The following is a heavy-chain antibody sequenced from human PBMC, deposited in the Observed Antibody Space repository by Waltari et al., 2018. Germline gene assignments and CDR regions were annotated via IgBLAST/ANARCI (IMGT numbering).Heavy chain of an antibody. Sequence: EVQLVEAGGDIVQPGGSLRLPCVASGFSFRDSWMQWVRQVPGKGLVWVSRINVDGSSISYSDSVKGRFTISRDNTKNTLYLQLNSLRAEDTAVYYCARKGGRGYTYGPFYYDSWGQGTLVTVSS. J-gene: IGHJ4*02. CDR1: GFSFRDSW. CDR2: INVDGSSI. CDR3: ARKGGRGYTYGPFYYDS. D-gene: IGHD5-18*01. V-gene: IGHV3-74*01.